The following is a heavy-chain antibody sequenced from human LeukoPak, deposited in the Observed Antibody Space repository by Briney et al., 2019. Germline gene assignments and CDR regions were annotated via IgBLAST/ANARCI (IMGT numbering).Heavy chain of an antibody. D-gene: IGHD5-12*01. Sequence: SETLSLTCSVSGGSLSTYSWTWVRQSPGKRLEWIGSIYNGGTTNYNPSLKGRGTISTDTAKNQFSLRLRSVSAADTAIYYCARDTTVASGMEYWGQGTLVSVSS. CDR3: ARDTTVASGMEY. CDR2: IYNGGTT. J-gene: IGHJ4*02. V-gene: IGHV4-59*01. CDR1: GGSLSTYS.